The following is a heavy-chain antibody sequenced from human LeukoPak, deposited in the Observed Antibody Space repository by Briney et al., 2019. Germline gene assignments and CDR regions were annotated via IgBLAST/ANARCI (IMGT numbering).Heavy chain of an antibody. J-gene: IGHJ4*02. CDR1: GASTASHY. CDR3: ATIKRGSTYGYFDF. D-gene: IGHD5-18*01. Sequence: PSETLSLTCTVSGASTASHYWTWLRQPPGKELEWIAYMFDTVSTKSNPPLKSRLTLSVDTSKKQLSLRLSSVTAADTAVYYCATIKRGSTYGYFDFWGQGIKVTVSS. V-gene: IGHV4-59*11. CDR2: MFDTVST.